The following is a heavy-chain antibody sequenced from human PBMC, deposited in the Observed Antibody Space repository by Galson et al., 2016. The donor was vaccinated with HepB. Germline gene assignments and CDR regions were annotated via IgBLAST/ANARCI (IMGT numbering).Heavy chain of an antibody. CDR3: ARSRYSDYTFDY. D-gene: IGHD5-12*01. Sequence: SVKVSCKASGYTFTNYAMHWVRQAPGQRLEWMGWLNVGSGYTKFSQKFQGRVTINRDTSANTTYMELGSLRSEDTAVYYCARSRYSDYTFDYWGQGTPVTVSS. CDR2: LNVGSGYT. V-gene: IGHV1-3*01. J-gene: IGHJ4*02. CDR1: GYTFTNYA.